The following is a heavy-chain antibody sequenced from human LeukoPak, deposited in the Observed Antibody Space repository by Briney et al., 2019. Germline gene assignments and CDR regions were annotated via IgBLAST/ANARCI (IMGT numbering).Heavy chain of an antibody. CDR1: GFTFSSYG. Sequence: GGSLRLSCAASGFTFSSYGMHWVRQAPGKGLEWVAVIWYDGSNKYYADSVKGRFTISRDNSKNTLYLQMNSLRAEDTAVYYCARDHGGRGVINAFDIWGQGTMVTVSS. D-gene: IGHD3-10*01. J-gene: IGHJ3*02. CDR3: ARDHGGRGVINAFDI. V-gene: IGHV3-33*01. CDR2: IWYDGSNK.